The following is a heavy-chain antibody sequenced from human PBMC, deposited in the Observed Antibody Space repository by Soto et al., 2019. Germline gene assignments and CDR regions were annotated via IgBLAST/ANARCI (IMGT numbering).Heavy chain of an antibody. CDR3: AKDDRREQQLAL. CDR2: ISYDGSNT. V-gene: IGHV3-30*18. D-gene: IGHD6-13*01. J-gene: IGHJ4*02. Sequence: QVQLVESGGGVVQPGRSLRLSCAASGFTFSSYGRHWVRQAPGKGLEWVAVISYDGSNTYYADSVKGRFTISRDNSKNTLYLQMNSLRAEDTAVYYCAKDDRREQQLALWGQGTLVTVSS. CDR1: GFTFSSYG.